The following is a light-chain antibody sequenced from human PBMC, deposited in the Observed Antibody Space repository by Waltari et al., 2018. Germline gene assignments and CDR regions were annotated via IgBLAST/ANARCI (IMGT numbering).Light chain of an antibody. Sequence: QSDFTQPPSASGSPGQLGTISCSGTSSNIGSHTLHRYQHLPGTAPTLLIFSNNQRPSGVPDRFSGSKSGTSASLAISGLQSEDEADYYCASWDDSLNGHVVFGGGTKLTIL. CDR2: SNN. CDR1: SSNIGSHT. J-gene: IGLJ2*01. CDR3: ASWDDSLNGHVV. V-gene: IGLV1-44*01.